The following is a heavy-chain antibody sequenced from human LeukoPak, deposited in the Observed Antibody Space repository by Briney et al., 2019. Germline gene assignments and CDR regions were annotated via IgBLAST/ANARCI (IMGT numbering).Heavy chain of an antibody. V-gene: IGHV1-3*01. CDR2: INAGNGNT. J-gene: IGHJ4*02. D-gene: IGHD1-1*01. Sequence: ASVKVSCMASGYTFTSYAMHWVRQAPGQRLEWMGWINAGNGNTKYSQKFQGRVTITRDTSASTAYMELSSLRSEDTAVYYCARDPEGELEPYFDYWGQGTLVTVSS. CDR1: GYTFTSYA. CDR3: ARDPEGELEPYFDY.